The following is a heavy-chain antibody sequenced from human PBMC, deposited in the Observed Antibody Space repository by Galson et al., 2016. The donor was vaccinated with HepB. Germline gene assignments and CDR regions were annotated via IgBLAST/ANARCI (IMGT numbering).Heavy chain of an antibody. CDR2: INPDGTAV. D-gene: IGHD5-12*01. J-gene: IGHJ4*02. Sequence: SLRLSCATSGFTFSRYWMSWVRQAPEKGLEWVAGINPDGTAVYYMDFVKGRFTLSRDNAENSLYPQMNGLRAEDTAFYYCATDDYLDYWGQGTLVTVSS. CDR3: ATDDYLDY. CDR1: GFTFSRYW. V-gene: IGHV3-7*01.